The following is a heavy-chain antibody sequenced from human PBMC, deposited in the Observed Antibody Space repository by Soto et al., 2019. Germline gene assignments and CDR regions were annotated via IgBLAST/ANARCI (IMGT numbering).Heavy chain of an antibody. CDR1: GFTFSSYW. CDR3: ARGGRDAYNWFDP. V-gene: IGHV3-7*01. J-gene: IGHJ5*02. Sequence: EAQLVESGGGLVQPGGSLRVSCAVSGFTFSSYWMSWVRQAPGKGLEWVANIKQDGSEKDYVDSVKGRFTISRDNANNSLYLQMYSLRAEDTAVYYCARGGRDAYNWFDPWGQGTLVTVSS. D-gene: IGHD3-16*01. CDR2: IKQDGSEK.